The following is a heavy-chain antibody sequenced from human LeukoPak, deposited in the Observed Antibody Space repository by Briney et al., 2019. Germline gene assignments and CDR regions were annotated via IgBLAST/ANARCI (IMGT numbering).Heavy chain of an antibody. D-gene: IGHD3-10*01. CDR1: GYTFTAYY. V-gene: IGHV1-2*02. J-gene: IGHJ3*02. Sequence: ASVKVSCKASGYTFTAYYIHWVRQAPGQGLEWMGWINPYSAATKYAENFQGRVTMTRDTSITTAYMDLSSLRSDDTAVYYCARDSRPYYYGSGSYATDAFDIWGQGTMVTVSS. CDR3: ARDSRPYYYGSGSYATDAFDI. CDR2: INPYSAAT.